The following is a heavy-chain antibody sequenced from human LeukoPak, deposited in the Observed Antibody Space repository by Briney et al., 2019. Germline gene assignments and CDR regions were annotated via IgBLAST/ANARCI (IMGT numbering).Heavy chain of an antibody. CDR2: ISGSGGST. CDR3: AKVSTVVTPDDY. Sequence: VRXAPGKGLXXVSAISGSGGSTYYADSVKGRFTISRDNSKNTLYLQMNSLRAEDTAVYYCAKVSTVVTPDDYWGQGTLVTVSS. J-gene: IGHJ4*02. D-gene: IGHD4-23*01. V-gene: IGHV3-23*01.